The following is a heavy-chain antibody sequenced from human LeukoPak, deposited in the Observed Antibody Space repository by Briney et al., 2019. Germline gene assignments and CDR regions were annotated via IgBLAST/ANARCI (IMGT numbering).Heavy chain of an antibody. Sequence: PSETLSLTCTVSGGSISGGSYYWSWIRQPAGKGLEWIGRIYTSGSTNYNPSLKSRVTISVDTSKNQFSLKLSSVTAADTAVYYCAGTRRYCSGGSCYNWFDPWGQGTLVIVSS. CDR3: AGTRRYCSGGSCYNWFDP. CDR1: GGSISGGSYY. D-gene: IGHD2-15*01. J-gene: IGHJ5*02. CDR2: IYTSGST. V-gene: IGHV4-61*02.